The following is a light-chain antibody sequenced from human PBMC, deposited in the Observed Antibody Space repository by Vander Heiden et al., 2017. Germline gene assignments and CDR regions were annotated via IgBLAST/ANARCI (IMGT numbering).Light chain of an antibody. CDR3: QQSDSAPHT. CDR2: AAS. V-gene: IGKV1-39*01. Sequence: DIQMTQSPSSLSASVGDRVTITCRASQSISNDLNWYQQKPGKAPNLLIYAASSLQSGVLSRFSGSGSGTDFSLTITSLQPEDFATYYCQQSDSAPHTFGQGTKLEIK. J-gene: IGKJ2*01. CDR1: QSISND.